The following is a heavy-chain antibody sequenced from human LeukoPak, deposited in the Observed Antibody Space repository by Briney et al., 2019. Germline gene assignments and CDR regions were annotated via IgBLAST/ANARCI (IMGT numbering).Heavy chain of an antibody. CDR3: ARDNYSGSRYFDH. CDR2: IKQDGSEK. D-gene: IGHD1-26*01. Sequence: GGSLRLSCEASGLTFNKYWMTWVRQAPGKGLEWVANIKQDGSEKNYVDSVKGRFTISRDNAKNSLYLQMNSLRAEDTAIYYCARDNYSGSRYFDHWGQGTLVTVSS. J-gene: IGHJ4*02. V-gene: IGHV3-7*01. CDR1: GLTFNKYW.